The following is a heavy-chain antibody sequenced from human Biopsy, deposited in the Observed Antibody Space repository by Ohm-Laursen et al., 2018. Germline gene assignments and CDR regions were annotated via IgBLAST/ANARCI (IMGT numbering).Heavy chain of an antibody. CDR3: ARDSSRRAREGGMDV. D-gene: IGHD6-6*01. V-gene: IGHV3-21*01. Sequence: SLRLSCAASGFSDSSYDMNWVRQAPGKGLEWISYISETSSHIYDADSVMGRFTVARDIAKNSLYLQLNSLRVEDTAVYYCARDSSRRAREGGMDVWGQGTTVTVSS. J-gene: IGHJ6*02. CDR1: GFSDSSYD. CDR2: ISETSSHI.